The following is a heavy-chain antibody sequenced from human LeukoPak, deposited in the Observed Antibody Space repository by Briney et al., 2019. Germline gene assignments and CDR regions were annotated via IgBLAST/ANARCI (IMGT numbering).Heavy chain of an antibody. Sequence: KPSETLSLTCTVSGGSISSGYYWGWIRQPPGKGLEWIGSIYHSGSTYYNPSLKSRVTISVDTSKNQFSLKLSSVTAADTAVYYCARVQCGSSGRTTPQNNWFDPWGQGTLVTVSS. CDR1: GGSISSGYY. J-gene: IGHJ5*02. CDR2: IYHSGST. CDR3: ARVQCGSSGRTTPQNNWFDP. V-gene: IGHV4-38-2*02. D-gene: IGHD5-12*01.